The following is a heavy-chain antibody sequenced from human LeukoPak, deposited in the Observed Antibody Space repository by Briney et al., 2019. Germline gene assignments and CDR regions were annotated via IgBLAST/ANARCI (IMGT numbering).Heavy chain of an antibody. CDR3: ARLNYDNTGGAFDI. J-gene: IGHJ3*02. CDR2: IYYSGST. Sequence: PSETLSLTCTVSGGSVTSGRYYWSWIRQPPGKGLEWIGYIYYSGSTNYNPSLKSRVTISVDTSKSQFSLKLSSVTAADTAVYYCARLNYDNTGGAFDIWGQGTMVTVSS. CDR1: GGSVTSGRYY. V-gene: IGHV4-61*01. D-gene: IGHD3-22*01.